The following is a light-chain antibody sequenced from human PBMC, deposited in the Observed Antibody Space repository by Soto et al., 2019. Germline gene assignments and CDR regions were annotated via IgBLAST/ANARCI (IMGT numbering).Light chain of an antibody. Sequence: EIVLTQSPATLTLSSGERATLSCRASQSVSSNHLAWYQQKPGQAPRLLIYGGSSRATGIPVRFSGSGSETDFTLTITRLEPEDFAVYYCQQYSSSRTFGQGTKVDIK. CDR3: QQYSSSRT. CDR1: QSVSSNH. J-gene: IGKJ1*01. CDR2: GGS. V-gene: IGKV3-20*01.